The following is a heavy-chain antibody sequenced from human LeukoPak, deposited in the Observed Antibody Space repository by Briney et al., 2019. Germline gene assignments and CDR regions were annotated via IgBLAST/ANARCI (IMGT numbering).Heavy chain of an antibody. CDR1: GGTFSSYA. Sequence: ASVKVSCKASGGTFSSYAISWVRQAPGQGLEWMGWINPNSGGTNYAQKFQGRVTMTRETSISTAYMELSRLRSDDTAVYYCASPTYDFWIAWGQGTLVTVSS. D-gene: IGHD3-3*01. CDR2: INPNSGGT. V-gene: IGHV1-2*02. CDR3: ASPTYDFWIA. J-gene: IGHJ5*02.